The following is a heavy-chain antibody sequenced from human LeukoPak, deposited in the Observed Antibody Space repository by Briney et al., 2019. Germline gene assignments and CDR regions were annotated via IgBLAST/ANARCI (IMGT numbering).Heavy chain of an antibody. J-gene: IGHJ4*02. CDR2: IKPDGSVK. CDR3: ARDRGGQWVELLLDS. Sequence: PGGSLRLSCGASGFTFRSAWMSWVRQTPGKGLEWVANIKPDGSVKYYVDSVKGRFTIPRDNAKNSLYLQMNSLRAEDTALYYCARDRGGQWVELLLDSWGQGTLVTVSS. CDR1: GFTFRSAW. D-gene: IGHD3-10*01. V-gene: IGHV3-7*05.